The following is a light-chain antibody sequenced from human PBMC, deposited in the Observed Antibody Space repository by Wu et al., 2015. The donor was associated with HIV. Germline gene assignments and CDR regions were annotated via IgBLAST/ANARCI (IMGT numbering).Light chain of an antibody. J-gene: IGKJ1*01. CDR3: QQYGTSPHT. V-gene: IGKV3-20*01. CDR2: GTT. CDR1: ESVSKNT. Sequence: EIVLTQSPGTLSSSPGERATLSCRVSESVSKNTSGWYQQRPGQAPRLLTHGTTNRATGIPDRFSGSGSGTDFTLTISRLEPEDFAVYYCQQYGTSPHTFGQGTKVEIK.